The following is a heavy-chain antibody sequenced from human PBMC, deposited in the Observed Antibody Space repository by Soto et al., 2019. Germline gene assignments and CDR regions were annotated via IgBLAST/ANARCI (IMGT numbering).Heavy chain of an antibody. CDR1: GYTFTSYG. J-gene: IGHJ6*02. Sequence: ASVKVSCKASGYTFTSYGISWVRQAPGQGLEWMGWISAYNGNTNYAQKLQGRVTMTTDTSTSTAYMELRSLRSDDTAVYYCARGKYGDHYYYYYYGMDVWGQGTTVTVSS. D-gene: IGHD4-17*01. CDR3: ARGKYGDHYYYYYYGMDV. V-gene: IGHV1-18*01. CDR2: ISAYNGNT.